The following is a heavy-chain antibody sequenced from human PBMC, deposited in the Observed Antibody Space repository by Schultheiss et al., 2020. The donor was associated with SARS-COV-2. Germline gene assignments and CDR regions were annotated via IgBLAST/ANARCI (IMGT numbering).Heavy chain of an antibody. V-gene: IGHV3-21*01. D-gene: IGHD5-24*01. CDR2: ISSSSSYR. CDR3: ARGRAPRDGYRN. Sequence: GGSLRLSCAASGFTFSSYSMNWVRQAPGKGLEWVSCISSSSSYRYYADSVKGRFTISRDNAKNSLYLQMNSLRAEDTAVYYCARGRAPRDGYRNWGQGTLVTVSS. J-gene: IGHJ4*02. CDR1: GFTFSSYS.